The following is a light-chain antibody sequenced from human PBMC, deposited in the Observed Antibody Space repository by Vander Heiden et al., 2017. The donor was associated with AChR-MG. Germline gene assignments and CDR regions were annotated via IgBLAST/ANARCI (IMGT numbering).Light chain of an antibody. CDR2: DDS. Sequence: SYVLPQPPSVSVAPGQTARTTCGGNNIGSKSVHWYQQKPGQAPMLAVYDDSDRPSGTPERFSGSNSGNTATLTISRVEAGDEADYYCQVWDSSSDHGVFGGRTKLTVL. J-gene: IGLJ3*02. CDR3: QVWDSSSDHGV. V-gene: IGLV3-21*02. CDR1: NIGSKS.